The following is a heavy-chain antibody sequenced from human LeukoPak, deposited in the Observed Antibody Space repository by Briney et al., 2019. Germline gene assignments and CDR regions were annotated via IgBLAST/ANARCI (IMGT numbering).Heavy chain of an antibody. CDR2: IYYSGST. J-gene: IGHJ3*02. Sequence: PAEPLSLTCTVSGGSVSSGSYYWSWIRQPPGKGLEWIGYIYYSGSTNYNPSLKSRVTISVDTSKNQFSLKLSSVTAADTAVYYCARTPRAFDIRGQGTMVTVSS. V-gene: IGHV4-61*01. CDR1: GGSVSSGSYY. CDR3: ARTPRAFDI.